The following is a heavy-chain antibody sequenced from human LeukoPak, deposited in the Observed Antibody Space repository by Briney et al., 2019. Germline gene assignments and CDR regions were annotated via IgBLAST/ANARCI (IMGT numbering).Heavy chain of an antibody. D-gene: IGHD4-17*01. Sequence: PSETLSLTCAVYGGSFSGYYWSWIRQPPGKGLEWIGEINHSGSTNYNPSLKSRVTISVDTSKNQFSLKLSSVTAAGTAVYYCARGGDYGDLRYFDYWGQGTLVTVSS. CDR3: ARGGDYGDLRYFDY. V-gene: IGHV4-34*01. CDR1: GGSFSGYY. CDR2: INHSGST. J-gene: IGHJ4*02.